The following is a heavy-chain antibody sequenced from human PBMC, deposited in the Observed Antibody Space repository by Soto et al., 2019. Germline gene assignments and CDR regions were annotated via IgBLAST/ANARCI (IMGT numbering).Heavy chain of an antibody. CDR3: ANTIRGGLQSYPGAFDI. V-gene: IGHV3-23*01. CDR1: GFTFSSYA. D-gene: IGHD3-16*02. CDR2: ISGSGGST. J-gene: IGHJ3*02. Sequence: GGSLRLSCAASGFTFSSYAMSWVRQAPGKGLEWVSAISGSGGSTYYADSVKGRFTISRDNSKNTLYLQMNSLRAEDTAVYYCANTIRGGLQSYPGAFDIWGQGTMVTVSS.